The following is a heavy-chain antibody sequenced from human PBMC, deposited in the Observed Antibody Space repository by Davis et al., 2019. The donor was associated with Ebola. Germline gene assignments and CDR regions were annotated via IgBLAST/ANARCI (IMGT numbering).Heavy chain of an antibody. D-gene: IGHD3-22*01. J-gene: IGHJ4*02. V-gene: IGHV4-34*01. CDR3: ARGSVKMDS. CDR1: GGPFSAYY. CDR2: INHSGIS. Sequence: PSETLSLTCAVNGGPFSAYYWTYIRQSPGMGLEWIGEINHSGISSYNPALKTRVRMSVDPSKNQFSLRLRSVTAADTAVYYCARGSVKMDSWGQGTLVTVSS.